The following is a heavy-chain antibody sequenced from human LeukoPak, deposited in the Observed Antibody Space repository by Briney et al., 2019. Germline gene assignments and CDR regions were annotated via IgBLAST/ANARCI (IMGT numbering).Heavy chain of an antibody. D-gene: IGHD2-2*01. CDR3: ATTPHPAISLYYYGMDV. CDR2: FDPEDGET. Sequence: ASVKVSCKVSGYTLTELSMHWVRQAPGKGLEWMGGFDPEDGETIHAQKFQGRVTMTEDTSTDTAYMELSSLRSEDTAVYYCATTPHPAISLYYYGMDVWGQGTTVTVSS. V-gene: IGHV1-24*01. J-gene: IGHJ6*02. CDR1: GYTLTELS.